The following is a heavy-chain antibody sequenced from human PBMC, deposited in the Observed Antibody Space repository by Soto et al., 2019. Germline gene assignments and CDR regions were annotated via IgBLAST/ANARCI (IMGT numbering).Heavy chain of an antibody. CDR3: ARVVPGAEAWFGP. V-gene: IGHV1-18*01. Sequence: GASVKVSCKTSGYTFSNYVITWVLQAPGQPLEWLGWISLYSDGTNYAQKFQGRVSMTTDASTTTAYMELRSLRSDDTAVYYCARVVPGAEAWFGPWGQGTLVTVS. CDR1: GYTFSNYV. D-gene: IGHD2-2*01. J-gene: IGHJ5*02. CDR2: ISLYSDGT.